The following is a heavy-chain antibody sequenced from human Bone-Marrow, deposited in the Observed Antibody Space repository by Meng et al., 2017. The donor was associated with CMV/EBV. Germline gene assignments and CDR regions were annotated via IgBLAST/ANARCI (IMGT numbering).Heavy chain of an antibody. D-gene: IGHD3-16*01. CDR3: ARAHVPQYDYVWGSAFDI. J-gene: IGHJ3*02. Sequence: ASVKVSCKASGYTFTSYGISWVRQAPGQWLEWMGWISAYNGNTNYAQKLQGRVTMTTDTSTSTAYMELRSLRSDDTAVYYCARAHVPQYDYVWGSAFDIWGKGTMVTVSS. CDR1: GYTFTSYG. V-gene: IGHV1-18*01. CDR2: ISAYNGNT.